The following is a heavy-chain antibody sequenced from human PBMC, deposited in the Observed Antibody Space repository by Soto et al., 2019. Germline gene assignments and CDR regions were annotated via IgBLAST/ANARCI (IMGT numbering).Heavy chain of an antibody. CDR1: GFTFSSYA. Sequence: VGSLRLSCAASGFTFSSYAMSWVRQAPGKGLEWVSAISGSGGSTYYADSVKGRFTISRDNSKNTLYLQMNSLRAEDTAVYYCAKDHVVVVPAATWFDPWGQGTLVTVSS. D-gene: IGHD2-2*01. CDR3: AKDHVVVVPAATWFDP. J-gene: IGHJ5*02. CDR2: ISGSGGST. V-gene: IGHV3-23*01.